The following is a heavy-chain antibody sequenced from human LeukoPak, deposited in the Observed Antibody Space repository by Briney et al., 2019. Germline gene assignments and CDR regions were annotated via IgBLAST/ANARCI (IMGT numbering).Heavy chain of an antibody. V-gene: IGHV4-39*07. D-gene: IGHD3-10*01. CDR2: IYYSGST. Sequence: SETLSLTCTVSGGSISSSSYYWGWIRQPPGKGLEWIGSIYYSGSTYYNPSLKSRVTISVDTSKNQFSLKLSSVTAADTAVYYCARVVPPTYYWRAGGLAFDIWGQGTMVTVSS. CDR1: GGSISSSSYY. CDR3: ARVVPPTYYWRAGGLAFDI. J-gene: IGHJ3*02.